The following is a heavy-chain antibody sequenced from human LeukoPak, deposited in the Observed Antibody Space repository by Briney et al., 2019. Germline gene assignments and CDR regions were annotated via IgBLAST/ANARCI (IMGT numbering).Heavy chain of an antibody. D-gene: IGHD1-26*01. CDR3: ASNGDWEQHGPLIYYYYYMDV. CDR1: VYTFTSYY. J-gene: IGHJ6*03. V-gene: IGHV1-46*01. Sequence: ASVKVSCKASVYTFTSYYMHWVRQAPGQGREWMGIINPSGGSTSYAQKFQGRVTMTRDMSTSTVYMELSSLRSEDTAVYYCASNGDWEQHGPLIYYYYYMDVWGKGTTVTVSS. CDR2: INPSGGST.